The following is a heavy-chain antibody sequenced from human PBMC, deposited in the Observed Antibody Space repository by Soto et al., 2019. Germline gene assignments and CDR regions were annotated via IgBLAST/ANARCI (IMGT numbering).Heavy chain of an antibody. CDR1: GGSFSGYY. Sequence: SETLSLTCAVYGGSFSGYYWSWLRQPPGKGLEWIGEINHSGSTNYHPSLKSRVTISVDTSKNQFSLKLSSVTAADTAVYYCSMIVVVTGVYFDYWGQGTLVTVSS. CDR2: INHSGST. CDR3: SMIVVVTGVYFDY. D-gene: IGHD3-22*01. V-gene: IGHV4-34*01. J-gene: IGHJ4*02.